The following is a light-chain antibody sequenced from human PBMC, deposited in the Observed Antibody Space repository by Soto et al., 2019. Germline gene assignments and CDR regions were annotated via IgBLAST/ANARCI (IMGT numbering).Light chain of an antibody. CDR1: HRGSSN. V-gene: IGKV3-15*01. CDR2: GAS. J-gene: IGKJ1*01. Sequence: EIVMTQSPATLSVSPGERATLSCRASHRGSSNLAWYHQKPGQAPRLLIYGASTRATGIQATFSGSGSGTEFTFAISSLQSEDFAVYYCQQYNNWPRTVSQGTKVEIK. CDR3: QQYNNWPRT.